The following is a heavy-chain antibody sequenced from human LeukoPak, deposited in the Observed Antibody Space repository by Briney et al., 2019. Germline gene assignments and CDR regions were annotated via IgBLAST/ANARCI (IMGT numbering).Heavy chain of an antibody. V-gene: IGHV1-2*07. CDR3: ARDPFTAARPRPGWFDP. J-gene: IGHJ5*02. CDR2: INPNSGCT. CDR1: GYTFTGYY. D-gene: IGHD6-6*01. Sequence: GASVKVSCRTCGYTFTGYYMHWVGQAPGQGREGMGWINPNSGCTNYAHKFQGRLTMTTATYISTAYMEMSTLRSDHTAVYYCARDPFTAARPRPGWFDPSGQGTLVTVSS.